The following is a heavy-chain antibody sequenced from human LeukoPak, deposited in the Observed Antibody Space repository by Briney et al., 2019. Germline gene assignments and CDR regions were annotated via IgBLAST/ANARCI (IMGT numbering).Heavy chain of an antibody. CDR3: ARTPTKVAAAGTSWFDP. Sequence: GRSLRLSCAASGFTFSSYGMHWVRQAPGKGLEWVAVIWYDGSNKYYADSVKGRFTISRDNSKNTLYLQMNSLRAEDTAVYYCARTPTKVAAAGTSWFDPWGQGTLVTVSS. CDR2: IWYDGSNK. V-gene: IGHV3-33*01. J-gene: IGHJ5*02. D-gene: IGHD6-13*01. CDR1: GFTFSSYG.